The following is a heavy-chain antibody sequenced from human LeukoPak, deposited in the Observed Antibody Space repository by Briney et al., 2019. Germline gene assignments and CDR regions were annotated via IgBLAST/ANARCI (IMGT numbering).Heavy chain of an antibody. CDR3: ARQVSNYHLEY. V-gene: IGHV4-39*01. J-gene: IGHJ4*02. CDR1: GGSISSSGHY. D-gene: IGHD5-24*01. CDR2: ISYTGST. Sequence: PSETLSLTCTVSGGSISSSGHYWGWIRQPPGKGLEWIGSISYTGSTLYNPSFQSRASIYVDTSKSQFSLKLSSVTAADTAVYFCARQVSNYHLEYWGLGTLVTVAS.